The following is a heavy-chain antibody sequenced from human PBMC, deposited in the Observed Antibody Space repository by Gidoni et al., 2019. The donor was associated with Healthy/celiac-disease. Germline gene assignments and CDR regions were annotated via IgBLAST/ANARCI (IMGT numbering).Heavy chain of an antibody. D-gene: IGHD1-7*01. CDR2: ISWDGGST. J-gene: IGHJ5*02. V-gene: IGHV3-43D*03. CDR3: AKDEGTTGFNWFDP. Sequence: EVQLVESGGVVVQPGGSLRLSCEASGFTFDDYAMHWVRQAPGKGLEWVSLISWDGGSTYYADSVKGRFTISRDNSKNSLYLQMNSLRAEDTALYYCAKDEGTTGFNWFDPWGQGTLVTVSS. CDR1: GFTFDDYA.